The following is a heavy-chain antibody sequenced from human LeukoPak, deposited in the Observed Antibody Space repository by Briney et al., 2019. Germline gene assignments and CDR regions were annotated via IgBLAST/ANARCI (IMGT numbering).Heavy chain of an antibody. D-gene: IGHD2-2*01. CDR1: GGSISSYY. CDR3: GYCSSTSCYEDY. Sequence: PETLSLTCTVSGGSISSYYWSWIRQPAGKGLEWIGRIYTSGSTNYNPSLKSRVTMSVDTSKNQFSLKLSSVTAADTAVYYCGYCSSTSCYEDYWGQGTLVTVSS. V-gene: IGHV4-4*07. J-gene: IGHJ4*02. CDR2: IYTSGST.